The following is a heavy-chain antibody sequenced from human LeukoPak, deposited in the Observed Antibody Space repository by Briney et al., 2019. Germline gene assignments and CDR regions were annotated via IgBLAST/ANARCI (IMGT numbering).Heavy chain of an antibody. CDR1: GGTFSSYA. V-gene: IGHV1-69*13. Sequence: ASVKVSCKASGGTFSSYAFNWVRQAPGQGLEWVGGIIPMFGTADHAQKFQGRVTITADESTSTAYMEMSSLRSEDTAVYYCARDNSVRDEAWWFNPWGQGTLVTVSS. CDR3: ARDNSVRDEAWWFNP. CDR2: IIPMFGTA. J-gene: IGHJ5*02. D-gene: IGHD5-24*01.